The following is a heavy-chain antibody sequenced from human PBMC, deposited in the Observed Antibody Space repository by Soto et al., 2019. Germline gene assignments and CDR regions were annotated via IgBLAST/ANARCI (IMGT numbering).Heavy chain of an antibody. CDR3: ARDVCPLGSVSPCPLSILDI. CDR1: GYTFTGHY. D-gene: IGHD4-17*01. V-gene: IGHV1-2*02. CDR2: LKSDNGGT. Sequence: QVQLVQSGAEVKPPGASVKVSCKASGYTFTGHYMHWVRQVSGKRLEHLGWLKSDNGGTYYAPKFQGRVTFTRDTSTNTAYMELTGLQSDDTAVYFCARDVCPLGSVSPCPLSILDIWGQGTTVVVSS. J-gene: IGHJ6*02.